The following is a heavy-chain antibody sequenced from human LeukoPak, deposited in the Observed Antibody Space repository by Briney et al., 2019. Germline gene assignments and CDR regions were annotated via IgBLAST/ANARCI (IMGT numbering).Heavy chain of an antibody. Sequence: GGSLRLSCAASGFTLSSYSMNWVRQAPGKGLEWVAVISYDGSNKYYADSVKGRFTISRDNSKNTLYLQMNSLRAEDTAVYYCARDRYTFWSTVSSWFDPWGQGTLVTVSS. J-gene: IGHJ5*02. V-gene: IGHV3-30*03. D-gene: IGHD4-11*01. CDR2: ISYDGSNK. CDR3: ARDRYTFWSTVSSWFDP. CDR1: GFTLSSYS.